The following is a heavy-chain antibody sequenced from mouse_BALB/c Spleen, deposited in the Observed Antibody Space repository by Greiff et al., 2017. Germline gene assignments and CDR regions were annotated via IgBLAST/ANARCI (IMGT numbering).Heavy chain of an antibody. J-gene: IGHJ2*01. D-gene: IGHD2-4*01. CDR3: ARDEYDYDFDY. CDR1: GFTFSSYA. V-gene: IGHV5-6-5*01. CDR2: ISSGGST. Sequence: EVKLVESGGGLVKPGGSLKLSCAASGFTFSSYAMSWVRQTPEKRLEWVASISSGGSTYYPDSGKGRFTISRDNARNILYLQMSSLRSEDTAMYYCARDEYDYDFDYWGQGTTLTVSS.